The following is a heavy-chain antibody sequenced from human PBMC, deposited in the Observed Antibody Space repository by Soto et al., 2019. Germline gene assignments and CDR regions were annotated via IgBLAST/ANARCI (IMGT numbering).Heavy chain of an antibody. V-gene: IGHV3-11*06. D-gene: IGHD3-22*01. Sequence: QVHLVESGGGLVNPGGSLRLSCAASGFTFSDYYMTWIRQAPGKGLEWVSYISTRSSFTNYADSVKGRFTISKDNAKRSMELKKNRLGAGGTAVYYCGGVGGKDFTYYYDSSDYYNDPFDVWGQGTMVTVSS. CDR2: ISTRSSFT. CDR1: GFTFSDYY. CDR3: GGVGGKDFTYYYDSSDYYNDPFDV. J-gene: IGHJ3*01.